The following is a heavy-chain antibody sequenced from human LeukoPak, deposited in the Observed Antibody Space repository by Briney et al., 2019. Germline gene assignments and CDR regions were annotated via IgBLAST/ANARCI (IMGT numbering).Heavy chain of an antibody. D-gene: IGHD3-22*01. CDR3: AKDRAYYYDGSGYFLLDY. V-gene: IGHV3-30*02. CDR2: IRYDGSNK. J-gene: IGHJ4*02. Sequence: GGSLRLSCAASGFTFSSYGLHWVRQAPGKGLEWVAFIRYDGSNKYYADSVKGRFTISRDNSKSTLYLQMNSLRTEDTAVFYCAKDRAYYYDGSGYFLLDYWGQGTLVTVSS. CDR1: GFTFSSYG.